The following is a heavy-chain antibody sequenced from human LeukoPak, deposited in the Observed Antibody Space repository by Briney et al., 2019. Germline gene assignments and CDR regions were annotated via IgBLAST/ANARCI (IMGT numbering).Heavy chain of an antibody. Sequence: GGSLRLSCAASGFTFSDYYMSWIRQAPGKGLEWVSYISSSGSTIYYADSVKGRFTISRDNAKNSLYMQMNSLRAEDTAVYYRAGEVRDCSGGSCYHTDDYWGQGTLVTVSS. D-gene: IGHD2-15*01. CDR2: ISSSGSTI. J-gene: IGHJ4*02. CDR3: AGEVRDCSGGSCYHTDDY. V-gene: IGHV3-11*04. CDR1: GFTFSDYY.